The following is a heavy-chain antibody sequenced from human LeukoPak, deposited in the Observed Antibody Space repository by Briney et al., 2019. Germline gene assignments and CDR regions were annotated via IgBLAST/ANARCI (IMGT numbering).Heavy chain of an antibody. D-gene: IGHD6-19*01. CDR1: GGSFSGYY. V-gene: IGHV4-34*01. CDR2: INHSGST. J-gene: IGHJ4*02. CDR3: ARGVRGWYRGGYFDY. Sequence: SETLSLTCAVYGGSFSGYYWSWIRQPPGKGLEWIGEINHSGSTNYNPSLKSRVTISVDTSKNQFSLKLSSVTAADTAVYYCARGVRGWYRGGYFDYWGQGTLVTVSS.